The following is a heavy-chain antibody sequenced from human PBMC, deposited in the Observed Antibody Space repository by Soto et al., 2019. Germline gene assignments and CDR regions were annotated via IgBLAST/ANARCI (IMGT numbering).Heavy chain of an antibody. CDR2: ISGSGGST. D-gene: IGHD3-16*02. J-gene: IGHJ3*02. V-gene: IGHV3-23*01. CDR3: AKDLPMITFGGVIFSVPRSMLDI. Sequence: GGSLRLSCAASGFTFSSYAMSWVRQAPGKGLEWVSAISGSGGSTYYADSVKGRFTISRDNSKNTLYLQMNSLRAEDTAVYYCAKDLPMITFGGVIFSVPRSMLDIWGQGTMVTVSS. CDR1: GFTFSSYA.